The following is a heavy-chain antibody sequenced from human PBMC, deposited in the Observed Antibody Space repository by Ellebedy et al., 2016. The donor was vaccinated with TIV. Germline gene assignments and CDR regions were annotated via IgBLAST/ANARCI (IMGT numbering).Heavy chain of an antibody. CDR3: ARTAAMAAAADYYYYGMDV. D-gene: IGHD2-15*01. CDR1: GYSFTKYW. Sequence: GESLKISCKGSGYSFTKYWIGWVRQMPGKGLEWMGIIYPGDSDTRYSPSFQGQVTISADKSISTAFLQWSSLKASDTAMYYCARTAAMAAAADYYYYGMDVWGQGTTVTVSS. CDR2: IYPGDSDT. V-gene: IGHV5-51*01. J-gene: IGHJ6*02.